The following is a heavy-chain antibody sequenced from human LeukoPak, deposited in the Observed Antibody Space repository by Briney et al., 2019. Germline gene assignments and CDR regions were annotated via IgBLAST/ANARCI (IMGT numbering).Heavy chain of an antibody. CDR1: GGTFSSYA. D-gene: IGHD3-22*01. Sequence: ASVKVSCKASGGTFSSYAISWVRQAPGQGLEWMGGIIPIFGTANYAQKFQGRVTITADKSTSTAYMELSSLRSEDTAVYYCARGGYYYDSSGYYYGDYWGQGTLVTVSS. CDR3: ARGGYYYDSSGYYYGDY. J-gene: IGHJ4*02. CDR2: IIPIFGTA. V-gene: IGHV1-69*06.